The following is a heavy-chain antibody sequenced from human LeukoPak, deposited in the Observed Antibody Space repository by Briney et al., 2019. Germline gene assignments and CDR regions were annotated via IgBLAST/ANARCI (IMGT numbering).Heavy chain of an antibody. J-gene: IGHJ6*03. Sequence: SETLSLTCAVYGGSFSGYYWSWIRQPPGKGLEWIGEINHSGSTNYNPSLKSRVTISVDTSKNQFSLKLSSVTAADTAVYYCARGLYQLLYLNMDVWGKGTTVTVSS. CDR3: ARGLYQLLYLNMDV. CDR2: INHSGST. V-gene: IGHV4-34*01. CDR1: GGSFSGYY. D-gene: IGHD2-2*01.